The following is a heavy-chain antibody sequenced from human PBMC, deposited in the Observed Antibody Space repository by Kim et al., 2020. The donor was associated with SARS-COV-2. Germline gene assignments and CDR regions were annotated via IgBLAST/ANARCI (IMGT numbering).Heavy chain of an antibody. CDR3: ARGGYSSGWYTNFDY. D-gene: IGHD6-19*01. V-gene: IGHV1-2*02. Sequence: QKFQGRVTMTRDTSISTAYMELSRLRSDDTAVYYCARGGYSSGWYTNFDYWGQGTLVTVSS. J-gene: IGHJ4*02.